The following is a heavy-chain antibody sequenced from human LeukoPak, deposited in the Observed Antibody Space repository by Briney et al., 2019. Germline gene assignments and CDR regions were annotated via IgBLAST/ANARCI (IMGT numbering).Heavy chain of an antibody. CDR2: IIPLFGTA. D-gene: IGHD3-22*01. V-gene: IGHV1-69*05. CDR1: GGTFSSYA. Sequence: SVKVSCKASGGTFSSYAISWVRQAPGQGLEWMGRIIPLFGTANYAQKFQGRGTITTDESTSTAYMELSSLRSEDTAVYYCARDDDSSGYPPDYWGQGTLVTVSS. CDR3: ARDDDSSGYPPDY. J-gene: IGHJ4*02.